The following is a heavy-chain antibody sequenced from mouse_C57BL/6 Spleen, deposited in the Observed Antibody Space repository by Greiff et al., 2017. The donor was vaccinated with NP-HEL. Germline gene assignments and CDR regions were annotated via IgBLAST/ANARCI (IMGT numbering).Heavy chain of an antibody. CDR1: GYTFTDYY. CDR3: ARSGDGYFTWFAY. Sequence: EVQLQQSGPELVKPGASVKISCKASGYTFTDYYMNWVKQSHGKSLEWIGDINPNNGGTSYNQKFKGKATLTVDKSSSTAYMELRSLTSEDSAVYYFARSGDGYFTWFAYWGQGTLVTVSA. D-gene: IGHD2-3*01. V-gene: IGHV1-26*01. CDR2: INPNNGGT. J-gene: IGHJ3*01.